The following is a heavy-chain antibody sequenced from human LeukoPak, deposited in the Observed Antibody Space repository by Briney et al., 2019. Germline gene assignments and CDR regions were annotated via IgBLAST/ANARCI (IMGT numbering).Heavy chain of an antibody. D-gene: IGHD3-9*01. CDR3: ARGGGVELRYFDWLFTLYGMDV. CDR2: INHSGST. CDR1: GGSFSGCY. Sequence: SETLSLTCAVYGGSFSGCYWSWIRQPPGKGPEWIGEINHSGSTNYNPSLKSRVTISVDTSKNQFSLKLSSVTAADTAVYYCARGGGVELRYFDWLFTLYGMDVWGQGTTVTVSS. J-gene: IGHJ6*02. V-gene: IGHV4-34*01.